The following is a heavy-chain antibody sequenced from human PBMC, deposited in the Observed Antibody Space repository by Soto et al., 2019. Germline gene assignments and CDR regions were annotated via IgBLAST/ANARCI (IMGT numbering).Heavy chain of an antibody. CDR1: GGSISSSSYY. J-gene: IGHJ3*02. CDR2: IYYSGST. CDR3: ARGLDAFDI. V-gene: IGHV4-39*07. Sequence: SDTLSLTCTVSGGSISSSSYYWGWIRQPPGKGLEWIGNIYYSGSTYYNPSLKSRVTISVDTSKNQFSLKLSSVTAADTAVYYCARGLDAFDIWGQGTMVTVSS.